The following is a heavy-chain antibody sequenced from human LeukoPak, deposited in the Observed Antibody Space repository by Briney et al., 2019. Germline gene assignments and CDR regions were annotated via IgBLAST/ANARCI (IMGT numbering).Heavy chain of an antibody. Sequence: GEPLKISCKGSGYSFTSSWIGWVRQMPGKGLEWMGIIYPGDSDTTYSPSFQGQVTISADKSITTAYLQWSSLKASDTAMYYCARLVGYNRFDYWGQGTLVTVSS. CDR2: IYPGDSDT. CDR1: GYSFTSSW. J-gene: IGHJ4*02. V-gene: IGHV5-51*01. CDR3: ARLVGYNRFDY. D-gene: IGHD5-24*01.